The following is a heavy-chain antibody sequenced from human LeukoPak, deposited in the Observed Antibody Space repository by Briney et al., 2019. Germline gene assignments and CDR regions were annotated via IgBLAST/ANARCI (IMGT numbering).Heavy chain of an antibody. CDR2: ISDGGGRT. J-gene: IGHJ6*03. CDR1: GFTFSSYA. V-gene: IGHV3-23*01. CDR3: TRLKYYYYYMDV. Sequence: GGSLRLSCAASGFTFSSYAMSWVRQAPGEGLEWVSSISDGGGRTYYADSVKGRFTISRDDSKNTAYLQMNSLKAEDTAVYYCTRLKYYYYYMDVWGKGTTVTVSS. D-gene: IGHD2-21*02.